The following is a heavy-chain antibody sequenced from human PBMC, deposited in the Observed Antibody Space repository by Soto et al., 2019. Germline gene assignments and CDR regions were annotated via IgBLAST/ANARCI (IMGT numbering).Heavy chain of an antibody. D-gene: IGHD3-3*01. V-gene: IGHV4-34*01. CDR2: INHSGST. CDR1: GGSFSGYY. Sequence: SETLSLTCAVYGGSFSGYYWSWIRQPPGKGLEWIGEINHSGSTNYNPSLKSRVTISVDTSKNQFSLKLSSVTAADTAVYYCARILFLEWLDFGTNMDVWGKGTTVIVSS. CDR3: ARILFLEWLDFGTNMDV. J-gene: IGHJ6*03.